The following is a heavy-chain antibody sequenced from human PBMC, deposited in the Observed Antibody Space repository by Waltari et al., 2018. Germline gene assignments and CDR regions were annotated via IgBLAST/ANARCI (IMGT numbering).Heavy chain of an antibody. CDR1: GGTFSSYA. J-gene: IGHJ4*02. Sequence: QVQLVQSGAEVKKPGSSVKVSCKASGGTFSSYAISWVRQAPGQGLEWMGGIMPIFGTANDDHKFQGRVTITADESTSTAYMELSSLRSEDTAVYYFASFSGAARRGDYWGQGTLVTVSS. V-gene: IGHV1-69*01. D-gene: IGHD6-6*01. CDR3: ASFSGAARRGDY. CDR2: IMPIFGTA.